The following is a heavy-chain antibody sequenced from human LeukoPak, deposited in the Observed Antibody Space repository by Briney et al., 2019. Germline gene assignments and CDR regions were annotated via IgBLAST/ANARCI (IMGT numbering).Heavy chain of an antibody. D-gene: IGHD4-23*01. J-gene: IGHJ4*02. CDR1: GFTFSNYG. CDR2: IWYDGSNE. V-gene: IGHV3-33*01. Sequence: PGGSLRLSCAASGFTFSNYGMHWVRQAPGKGLEWGAVIWYDGSNEYYADSVKGRFTISRDNSKNTLYLQMNRRRGEDTAVYYCARGYGGNSGSFDYWGQGTLVTVSS. CDR3: ARGYGGNSGSFDY.